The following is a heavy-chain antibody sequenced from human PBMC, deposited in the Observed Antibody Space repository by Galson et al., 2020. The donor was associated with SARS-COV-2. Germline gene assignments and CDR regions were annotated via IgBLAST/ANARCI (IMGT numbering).Heavy chain of an antibody. Sequence: TSETLSLTCTVSGFSISSGCYYWIWIRQHPGKGLEWIGYIDYSGSTYYNPSLKSRVTISVDTSKNQFSLMLSSVTAADTAVYYCARASRITIFGVVTPFDYWGQGTLVTVSS. J-gene: IGHJ4*02. CDR1: GFSISSGCYY. D-gene: IGHD3-3*01. V-gene: IGHV4-31*02. CDR2: IDYSGST. CDR3: ARASRITIFGVVTPFDY.